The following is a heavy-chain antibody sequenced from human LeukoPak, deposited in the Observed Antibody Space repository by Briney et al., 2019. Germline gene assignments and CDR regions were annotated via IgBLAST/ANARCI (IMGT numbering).Heavy chain of an antibody. CDR2: INHSGST. J-gene: IGHJ5*02. D-gene: IGHD2-21*02. Sequence: SETLSLSCAVYGGSFRGYYWSWIRQPPGKGLEWVGEINHSGSTNYNPSLKSRVTISVDTSKNQFSLKLSSVTAADTAVYYCASSGGVTAPGEYNWFDPWGQGTLVTVSS. CDR3: ASSGGVTAPGEYNWFDP. V-gene: IGHV4-34*01. CDR1: GGSFRGYY.